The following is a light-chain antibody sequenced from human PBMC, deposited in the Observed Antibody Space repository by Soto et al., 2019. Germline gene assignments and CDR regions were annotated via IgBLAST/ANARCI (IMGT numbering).Light chain of an antibody. CDR1: SSDVGGYNY. CDR3: CSYAGSYNLV. CDR2: DVN. Sequence: QSALTQPRSVSGSPGQSVTISCTGTSSDVGGYNYVSWYQHPPDKAPKLMIYDVNKRPSGVPDRFSGSKSGNTASLTISGLQAEDEADYYCCSYAGSYNLVFGGGTKVTVL. J-gene: IGLJ2*01. V-gene: IGLV2-11*01.